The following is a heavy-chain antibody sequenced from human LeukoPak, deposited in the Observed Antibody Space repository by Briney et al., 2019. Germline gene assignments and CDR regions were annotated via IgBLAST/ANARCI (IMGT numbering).Heavy chain of an antibody. V-gene: IGHV1-18*01. CDR3: ARVEVVGATNPPFDY. J-gene: IGHJ4*02. D-gene: IGHD1-26*01. CDR1: RYTFTSYG. Sequence: ASVKDSCKASRYTFTSYGISWVRPAPGQGREWMGWISAYNGNTNYVQKLQGRVTMTTDTSTSTAYMELRSLRSDDTAVYYCARVEVVGATNPPFDYWGQGTLVTVSS. CDR2: ISAYNGNT.